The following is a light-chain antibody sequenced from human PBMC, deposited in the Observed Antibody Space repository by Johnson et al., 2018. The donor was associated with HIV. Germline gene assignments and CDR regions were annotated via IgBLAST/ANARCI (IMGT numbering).Light chain of an antibody. CDR3: GTWDSSLSAYV. V-gene: IGLV1-51*02. CDR1: SSNIGNNY. Sequence: QSVLTQPPSVSAAPGQKVTISCSGSSSNIGNNYVSWYQQLPETAPKLLIYENNKRPSGIPDRFSVSKSGTSATLGVTGLQTGDEADYFCGTWDSSLSAYVFGTGTKVTVL. J-gene: IGLJ1*01. CDR2: ENN.